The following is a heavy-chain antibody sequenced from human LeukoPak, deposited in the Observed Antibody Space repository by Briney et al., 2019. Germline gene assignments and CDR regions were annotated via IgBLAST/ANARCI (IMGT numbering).Heavy chain of an antibody. CDR3: ARALIAARPYKYYYYYMDV. CDR2: IIPIFGTA. J-gene: IGHJ6*03. D-gene: IGHD6-6*01. V-gene: IGHV1-69*05. CDR1: GGTFSSYA. Sequence: SVKVSCKASGGTFSSYAISWVRQAPGQGLGWMGGIIPIFGTANYAQKFQGRVTITTDESTSTAYMELSSLRSEDTAVYYCARALIAARPYKYYYYYMDVWGKGTTVTVSS.